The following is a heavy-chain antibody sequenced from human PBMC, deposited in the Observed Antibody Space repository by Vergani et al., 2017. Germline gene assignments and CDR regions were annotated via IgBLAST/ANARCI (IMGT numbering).Heavy chain of an antibody. J-gene: IGHJ6*03. CDR1: GYTFTSYG. CDR3: ARVAGLLTPTAAGTSYYYYYYMDV. V-gene: IGHV1-18*04. D-gene: IGHD6-13*01. CDR2: ISAYNGNT. Sequence: QVQLVQSGAEVKKPGASVKVSCKASGYTFTSYGISWVRQAPGQGLEWMGWISAYNGNTNYAQKLQGRVTMTTDTSKSTACMELRSLRSDDTAVYYCARVAGLLTPTAAGTSYYYYYYMDVWGKGTTVTVSS.